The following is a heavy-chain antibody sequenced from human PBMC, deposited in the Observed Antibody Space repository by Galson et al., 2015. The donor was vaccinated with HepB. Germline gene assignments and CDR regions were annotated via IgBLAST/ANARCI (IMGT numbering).Heavy chain of an antibody. CDR1: GFNLSDNS. CDR2: FNSRSIY. J-gene: IGHJ4*02. V-gene: IGHV3-21*01. D-gene: IGHD1-26*01. CDR3: ATDWWDF. Sequence: PLRHYCVAPGFNLSDNSMNWVRQAPGKELEWVSSFNSRSIYYAESVKGRFTISGDSAKNSLYLEMNNLRADDTAVYYCATDWWDFWGQGTLVTVSS.